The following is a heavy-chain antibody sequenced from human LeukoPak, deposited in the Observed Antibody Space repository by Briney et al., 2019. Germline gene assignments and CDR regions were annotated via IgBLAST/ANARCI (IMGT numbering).Heavy chain of an antibody. CDR2: ISDNGGST. D-gene: IGHD6-6*01. CDR3: AKGASSSSYSSLAD. Sequence: GGSLRLSCAASGFAFSSYAMSWVRQAPGKGLEWVSVISDNGGSTNYADSVKGRFIVPRDNSRNTLYLQMSSLRAEDAAIYYCAKGASSSSYSSLADWGQGTLVTVSS. CDR1: GFAFSSYA. J-gene: IGHJ4*02. V-gene: IGHV3-23*01.